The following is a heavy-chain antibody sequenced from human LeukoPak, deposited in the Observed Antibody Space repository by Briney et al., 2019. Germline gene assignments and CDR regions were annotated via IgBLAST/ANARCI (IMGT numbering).Heavy chain of an antibody. J-gene: IGHJ4*02. V-gene: IGHV3-66*01. CDR2: IYSGGST. D-gene: IGHD6-6*01. Sequence: GGSLRLSCAASGFTVSSNYMSWVRQAPGKGLEWVSVIYSGGSTYYADSVKGRFTISRDNSKNTLYLQMNSLRAEDTAVYYCARDVAAQYYFDYWGQGTLVTVSS. CDR3: ARDVAAQYYFDY. CDR1: GFTVSSNY.